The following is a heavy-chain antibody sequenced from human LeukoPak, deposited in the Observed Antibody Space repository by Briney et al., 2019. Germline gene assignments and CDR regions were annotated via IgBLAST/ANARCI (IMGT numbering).Heavy chain of an antibody. CDR1: GFTFSTLW. D-gene: IGHD3-9*01. J-gene: IGHJ3*02. CDR3: ARDRSDILTGYNDAFDI. CDR2: IKYDGSEK. Sequence: GGSLRLSCADSGFTFSTLWMSWVRQAPGRGLEWVATIKYDGSEKYYVDSVKGRFTISRDNAKKSLYLQMNSLRADEPAVYYCARDRSDILTGYNDAFDIWGQGTMVTVSS. V-gene: IGHV3-7*01.